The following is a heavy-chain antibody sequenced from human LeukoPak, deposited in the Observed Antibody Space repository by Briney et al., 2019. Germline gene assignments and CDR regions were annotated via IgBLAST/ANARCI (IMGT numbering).Heavy chain of an antibody. Sequence: ASVKVSCKASGYTFTSYDINWVRQATGQGLEWMGWMNPNSGNTGYAQKFQGRVTMTRNTSISTAYTELSSLRSEDTAVYYCAREYRAHYYDSSGYSQIYYFAYWGQGTLVTVSS. V-gene: IGHV1-8*01. CDR2: MNPNSGNT. J-gene: IGHJ4*02. CDR1: GYTFTSYD. D-gene: IGHD3-22*01. CDR3: AREYRAHYYDSSGYSQIYYFAY.